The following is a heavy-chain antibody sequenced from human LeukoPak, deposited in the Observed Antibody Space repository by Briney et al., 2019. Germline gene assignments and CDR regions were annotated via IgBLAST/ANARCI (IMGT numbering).Heavy chain of an antibody. D-gene: IGHD2-2*01. Sequence: GGSLRLSCAASGFTFSSYSMNWVRQAPGKGLEWVSSISSSSSYIYYADSVKGRSTISRDNAKNSLYLQMNSLRAEDTAVYYCATVVVVPAATDYWGQGTLATVSS. CDR1: GFTFSSYS. CDR3: ATVVVVPAATDY. CDR2: ISSSSSYI. J-gene: IGHJ4*02. V-gene: IGHV3-21*01.